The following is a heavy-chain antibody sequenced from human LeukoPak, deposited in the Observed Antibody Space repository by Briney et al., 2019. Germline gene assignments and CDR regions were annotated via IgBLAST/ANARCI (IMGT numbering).Heavy chain of an antibody. V-gene: IGHV1-2*02. CDR2: INPDSGGT. Sequence: ASVKVSCKTSGYTFTGYSMHRVRQAPGQGLEWMGWINPDSGGTNYAQKFQGRVTMTRDTSIRTAYMELSRLRSDDTAVYYCATYEPTNNYDRSGYGNAFDIWGQGTMVTVSS. D-gene: IGHD3-22*01. J-gene: IGHJ3*02. CDR1: GYTFTGYS. CDR3: ATYEPTNNYDRSGYGNAFDI.